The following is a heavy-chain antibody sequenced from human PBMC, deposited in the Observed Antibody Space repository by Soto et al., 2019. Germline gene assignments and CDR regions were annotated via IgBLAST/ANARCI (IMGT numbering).Heavy chain of an antibody. V-gene: IGHV3-30-3*01. J-gene: IGHJ4*02. CDR1: GFTFSDYA. CDR2: ISYDGSNK. Sequence: QVQLVESGGGVVQPGRSLRLSCAASGFTFSDYAIHWVRQAPGKGLEWVEVISYDGSNKYYDDTVKGRFTNSRDYSKNKLYLQMNSLRDEDTAVYYCASPITEEVITLDSWGQGTLVTVSP. D-gene: IGHD3-22*01. CDR3: ASPITEEVITLDS.